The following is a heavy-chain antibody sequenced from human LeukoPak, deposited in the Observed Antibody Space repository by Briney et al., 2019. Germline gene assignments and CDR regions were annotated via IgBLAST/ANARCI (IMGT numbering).Heavy chain of an antibody. CDR2: ISYDGSNK. V-gene: IGHV3-30*18. CDR1: GFTFSSYG. CDR3: AKDLGTYYDSSGWAFDI. D-gene: IGHD3-22*01. Sequence: GGSLRLSCAASGFTFSSYGMHWVRQAPGKGLEWVAVISYDGSNKYYADSVKGRFTISRDNSKNTLYLQMNSLRAEDTAVYYCAKDLGTYYDSSGWAFDIWGQGTMVTVSS. J-gene: IGHJ3*02.